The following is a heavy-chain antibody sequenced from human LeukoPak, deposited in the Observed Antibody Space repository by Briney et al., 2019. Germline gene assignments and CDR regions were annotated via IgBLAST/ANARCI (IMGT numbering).Heavy chain of an antibody. Sequence: GGSLRLSCAASGFTFSSYGMNWVRQAPGQGLEWVTLISYDGSHKYYADSVKGRFTISRDNSKNTLYLQMNSLRAEDTAVYYCSKDRGQAADGMIYSYSGIDVCGQGTTVTVSS. J-gene: IGHJ6*02. CDR1: GFTFSSYG. V-gene: IGHV3-30*18. CDR3: SKDRGQAADGMIYSYSGIDV. D-gene: IGHD6-13*01. CDR2: ISYDGSHK.